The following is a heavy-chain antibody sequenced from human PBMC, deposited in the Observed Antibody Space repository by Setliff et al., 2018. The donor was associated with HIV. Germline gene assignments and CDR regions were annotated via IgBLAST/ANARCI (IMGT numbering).Heavy chain of an antibody. J-gene: IGHJ4*02. Sequence: GGSLRLSCAASGFSVSTYWMNWVRQAPGKGLEWVANIEKDGSEKYYVDSVKGRFTISRDNAKNSLHLQMNSLRAEDTAVYYCARGHYSSSSGWGQGALVTVSS. CDR1: GFSVSTYW. CDR3: ARGHYSSSSG. D-gene: IGHD6-6*01. V-gene: IGHV3-7*03. CDR2: IEKDGSEK.